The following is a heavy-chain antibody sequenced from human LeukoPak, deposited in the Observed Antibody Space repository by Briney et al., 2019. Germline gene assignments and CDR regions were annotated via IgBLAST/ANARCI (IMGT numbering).Heavy chain of an antibody. CDR2: ISWNSGSI. J-gene: IGHJ4*02. D-gene: IGHD3-22*01. CDR1: GFTFSSYG. Sequence: PGRSLRLSCAASGFTFSSYGMHWVRQAPGKGLEWVSGISWNSGSIGYADSVKGRFTISRDNAKNSLYLQMNSLRAEDTALYYCAKDMSYDSSGSDYWGQGTLVTVSS. CDR3: AKDMSYDSSGSDY. V-gene: IGHV3-9*01.